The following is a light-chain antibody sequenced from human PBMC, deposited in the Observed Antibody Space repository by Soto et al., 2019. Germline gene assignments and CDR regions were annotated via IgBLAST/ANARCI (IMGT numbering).Light chain of an antibody. J-gene: IGLJ1*01. Sequence: QSVLAQPRSVSGSPGQSVTVSCIGTSSDVGDYNSVSWYQQHPGKAPKLMIYDVSKRPSGVPDRFSGSKSGNTSSLTISGLQAEDDADYYCCSYVGGYSYVFGIGTKVTVL. CDR2: DVS. CDR1: SSDVGDYNS. CDR3: CSYVGGYSYV. V-gene: IGLV2-11*01.